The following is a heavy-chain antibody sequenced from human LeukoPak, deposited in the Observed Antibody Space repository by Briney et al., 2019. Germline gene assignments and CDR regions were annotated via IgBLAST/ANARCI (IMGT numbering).Heavy chain of an antibody. J-gene: IGHJ5*02. V-gene: IGHV4-61*02. Sequence: SETLSLTCTVSGGSISSGSYYWSWIRQPAGKGLEWIGRIYTSGSTNYNPSLKSRVTISVDTSKNQFSLKLSPVTAADTAVYYCAGTRGCSSTSCSGGWFDPWGQGTLVTVSS. CDR3: AGTRGCSSTSCSGGWFDP. CDR1: GGSISSGSYY. D-gene: IGHD2-2*01. CDR2: IYTSGST.